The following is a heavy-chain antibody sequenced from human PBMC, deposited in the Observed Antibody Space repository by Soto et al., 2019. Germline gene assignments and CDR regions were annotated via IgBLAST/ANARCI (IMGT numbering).Heavy chain of an antibody. Sequence: NPSETLSLTCTVSGGSISSSSYYWGWIRQPPGKGLEWIGSIYYSGSTYYNPSLKSRVTISVDTSKNQFSLKLSSVTAADTAVYYCARQEYYDYIWGSYRFPSPIILGAFDIWGQGTMVTVSS. D-gene: IGHD3-16*02. CDR2: IYYSGST. CDR3: ARQEYYDYIWGSYRFPSPIILGAFDI. J-gene: IGHJ3*02. CDR1: GGSISSSSYY. V-gene: IGHV4-39*01.